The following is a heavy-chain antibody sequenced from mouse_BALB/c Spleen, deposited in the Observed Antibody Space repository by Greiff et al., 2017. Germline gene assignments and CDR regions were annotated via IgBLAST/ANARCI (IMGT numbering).Heavy chain of an antibody. V-gene: IGHV2-9*02. J-gene: IGHJ4*01. CDR3: ARGDYGSYAMDY. Sequence: QVHVKQSGPGLVAPSQSLSITCTVSGFSLTSYGVHWVRQPPGKGLEWLGVIWAGGSTNYNSALMSRLSISKDNSKSQVFLKMNSLQTDDTAMYYCARGDYGSYAMDYWGQGTSVTVSS. CDR1: GFSLTSYG. CDR2: IWAGGST. D-gene: IGHD1-1*02.